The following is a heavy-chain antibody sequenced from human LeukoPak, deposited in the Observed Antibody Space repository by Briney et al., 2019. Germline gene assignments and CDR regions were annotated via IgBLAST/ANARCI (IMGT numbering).Heavy chain of an antibody. CDR3: ARDYYDSSGYSYAFDI. CDR2: IYSDGST. D-gene: IGHD3-22*01. J-gene: IGHJ3*02. Sequence: PGGSLRLSCAASGFTVSSNFMSWVRQAPGKGLEWFSVIYSDGSTYYADSVKGRFTISRDNSKNTLYLQMNSLRAEDTAVYYCARDYYDSSGYSYAFDIWGQGTMVTVSS. CDR1: GFTVSSNF. V-gene: IGHV3-53*01.